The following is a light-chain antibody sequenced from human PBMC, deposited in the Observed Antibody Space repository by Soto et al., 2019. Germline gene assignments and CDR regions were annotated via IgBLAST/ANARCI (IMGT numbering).Light chain of an antibody. J-gene: IGLJ1*01. Sequence: QSALTQPASVSGSPGQSITISCTGTSSDVGDNNYDSWYQQHPGKAPKLMIYDVTHRPSGISNRFSGSKSGNTASLTISGLQAEDEADYYCSSYTSSSTLYVFGTGTKLTVL. V-gene: IGLV2-14*01. CDR3: SSYTSSSTLYV. CDR1: SSDVGDNNY. CDR2: DVT.